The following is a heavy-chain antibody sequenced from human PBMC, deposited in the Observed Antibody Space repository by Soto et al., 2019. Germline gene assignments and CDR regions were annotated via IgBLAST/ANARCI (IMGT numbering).Heavy chain of an antibody. CDR3: ARDLYSSSWYYFDY. V-gene: IGHV1-8*01. J-gene: IGHJ4*02. Sequence: ASVKVSCKASGYTFTSYDINWVRQATGQGLEWMGWMNPNSGNTGYSQKFQGRVTITRDTSASTAYMELSSLRSEDTAMYYCARDLYSSSWYYFDYWGQGTLVTVSS. CDR1: GYTFTSYD. D-gene: IGHD6-13*01. CDR2: MNPNSGNT.